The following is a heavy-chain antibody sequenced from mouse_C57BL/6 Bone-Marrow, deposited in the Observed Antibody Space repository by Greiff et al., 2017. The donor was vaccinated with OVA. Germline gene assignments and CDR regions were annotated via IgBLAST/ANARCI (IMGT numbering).Heavy chain of an antibody. CDR3: ARSNWDGAY. Sequence: VKLVESGAELARPGASVKMSCKASGYTFTSYTMHWVKQRPGQGLEWIGYINPSSGYTKYNQKFKDKATLTADKSSSTAYMQLSSLTSEDSAVYYCARSNWDGAYWGQGTLVTVSA. CDR2: INPSSGYT. CDR1: GYTFTSYT. D-gene: IGHD4-1*02. J-gene: IGHJ3*01. V-gene: IGHV1-4*01.